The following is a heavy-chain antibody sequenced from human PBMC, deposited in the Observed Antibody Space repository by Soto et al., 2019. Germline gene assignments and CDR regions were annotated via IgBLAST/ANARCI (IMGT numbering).Heavy chain of an antibody. CDR1: GCSISSSSYY. D-gene: IGHD3-10*01. J-gene: IGHJ3*02. CDR2: IYYSGST. CDR3: GSGADAFDI. Sequence: SETLSLTCTVSGCSISSSSYYWGWIRQPPGKGLEWIGSIYYSGSTYYNPSLKSRVTISVDTSKNQFSLKLSSVTAADTAVYYCGSGADAFDIWGQGTMVTVSS. V-gene: IGHV4-39*01.